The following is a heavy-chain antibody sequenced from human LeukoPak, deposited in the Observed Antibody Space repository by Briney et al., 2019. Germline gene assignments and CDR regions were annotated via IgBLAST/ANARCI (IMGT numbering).Heavy chain of an antibody. CDR3: ARGYHDSRGYEL. CDR2: IYTSGST. J-gene: IGHJ4*02. Sequence: SRTLSLNCTVSGGSISSGSYYWSWIRQPAGKGLEWIGRIYTSGSTNYNPSLKSRVTISVDTSKNQFSLKLSSVTAADTAVYYCARGYHDSRGYELWGQGTLVTVSS. D-gene: IGHD3-22*01. V-gene: IGHV4-61*02. CDR1: GGSISSGSYY.